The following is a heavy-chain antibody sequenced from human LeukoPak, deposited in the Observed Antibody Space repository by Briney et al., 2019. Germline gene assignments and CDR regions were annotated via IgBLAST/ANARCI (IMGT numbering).Heavy chain of an antibody. CDR2: SIPIFGTA. J-gene: IGHJ4*02. CDR1: GGTFSSYA. CDR3: ARGTKQAIVVVPAADFDY. D-gene: IGHD2-2*01. Sequence: SVKVSCKASGGTFSSYAISWVRQAPGQGLEWMGGSIPIFGTANYAQKFQGRVTITTDESTSTAYMELSSLRSDDTAVYYCARGTKQAIVVVPAADFDYWGQGTLVTVSS. V-gene: IGHV1-69*05.